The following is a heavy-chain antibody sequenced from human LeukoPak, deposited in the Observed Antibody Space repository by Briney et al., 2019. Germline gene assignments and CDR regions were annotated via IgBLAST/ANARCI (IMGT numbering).Heavy chain of an antibody. CDR1: GGSFSGYY. V-gene: IGHV4-34*01. CDR3: ARRVRFGDGWVFDY. CDR2: INHSGNT. Sequence: PSETLSLTCAVYGGSFSGYYWSWIRQPPGKGLEWIGEINHSGNTNYNPSLKSRVTISVDTSKNQFSLKLNSVTAADTAVCYCARRVRFGDGWVFDYWGQGTLVTVSS. D-gene: IGHD5-24*01. J-gene: IGHJ4*02.